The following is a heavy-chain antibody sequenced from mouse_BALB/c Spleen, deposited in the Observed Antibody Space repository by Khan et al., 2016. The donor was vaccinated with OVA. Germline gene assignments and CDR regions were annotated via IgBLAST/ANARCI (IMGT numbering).Heavy chain of an antibody. CDR3: TRSYVSYYFDY. Sequence: VQLKQSGTVLARPGASVKMSCKASGYSSTSYWMHWVKQRPGQGLEWIGAIYPGNSDTRYNQKFKGKAKLTAVSSASTAYMELISLTNEDSAVYYCTRSYVSYYFDYWGQGTTLTVSS. CDR1: GYSSTSYW. J-gene: IGHJ2*01. D-gene: IGHD1-1*02. CDR2: IYPGNSDT. V-gene: IGHV1-5*01.